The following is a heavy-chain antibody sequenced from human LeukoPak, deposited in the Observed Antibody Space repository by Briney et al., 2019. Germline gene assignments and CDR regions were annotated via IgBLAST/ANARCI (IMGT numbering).Heavy chain of an antibody. J-gene: IGHJ4*02. CDR2: ISSRSSYI. CDR3: ARGTFSLDY. D-gene: IGHD3-16*01. V-gene: IGHV3-21*01. Sequence: GGSLRLSCAASGFTFSSYSMNWVRQAPGKGLEWVSSISSRSSYIYYADSVKGRFTISRDNAKNSLYLQMNSLRAEDTAVYYCARGTFSLDYWGQGTLVTVSS. CDR1: GFTFSSYS.